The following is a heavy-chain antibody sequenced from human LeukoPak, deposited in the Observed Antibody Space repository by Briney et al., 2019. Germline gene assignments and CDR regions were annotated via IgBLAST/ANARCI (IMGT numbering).Heavy chain of an antibody. Sequence: GGSLRLSCSASGFTFTTYGMNWVRQAPGKGLEWLSYISGSGTPIYYADSVKGRLTISRDNAKNSLYLQMNSLRDDDTAVYYCARDNYGDYVELFDYWGQGTLVTVSS. V-gene: IGHV3-48*02. J-gene: IGHJ4*02. CDR1: GFTFTTYG. CDR3: ARDNYGDYVELFDY. D-gene: IGHD4-17*01. CDR2: ISGSGTPI.